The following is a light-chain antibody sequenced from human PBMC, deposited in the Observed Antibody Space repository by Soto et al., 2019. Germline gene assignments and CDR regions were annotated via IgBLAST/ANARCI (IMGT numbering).Light chain of an antibody. CDR1: SSDVGGYNY. J-gene: IGLJ2*01. CDR3: SSYAGINNLGV. Sequence: QSALTQPPSASGSPGQSVTISCTGTSSDVGGYNYVSWYQQHPGKAPKLMIYEVSKRPSGVPDRFSGSKSGNTASLTVSGLQAEDEADYYCSSYAGINNLGVFGGGTKRTVL. CDR2: EVS. V-gene: IGLV2-8*01.